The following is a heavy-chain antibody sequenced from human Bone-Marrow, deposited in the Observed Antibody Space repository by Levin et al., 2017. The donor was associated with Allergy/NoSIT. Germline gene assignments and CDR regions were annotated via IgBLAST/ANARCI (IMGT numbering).Heavy chain of an antibody. Sequence: GGSLRLSCTVSGFTFGDYAMGWVRQAPGKGLEWVGFIRSETYGGTPEYAASVRGRFSISRDDSKSIAYLHMNSLKTGDTAVYYCARGRGPAAIWYDYWGQGTLVTVSS. CDR2: IRSETYGGTP. D-gene: IGHD2-2*01. V-gene: IGHV3-49*04. CDR3: ARGRGPAAIWYDY. J-gene: IGHJ4*02. CDR1: GFTFGDYA.